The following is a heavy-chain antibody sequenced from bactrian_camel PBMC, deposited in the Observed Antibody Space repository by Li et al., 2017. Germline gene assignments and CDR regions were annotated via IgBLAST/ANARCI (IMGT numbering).Heavy chain of an antibody. J-gene: IGHJ6*01. CDR2: IDSDGT. CDR3: AAARVYIGVYCNFRSPAFNA. CDR1: GYIYTDY. D-gene: IGHD3*01. Sequence: DVQLVESGGGSVQAGGSLRLSCVASGYIYTDYMGWFRQAPGKGREGVAAIDSDGTTIADSVKGRSTISEDSAKNTLYLQMNSLKPEDTAMYYCAAARVYIGVYCNFRSPAFNAWGQGTQVTVS. V-gene: IGHV3S42*01.